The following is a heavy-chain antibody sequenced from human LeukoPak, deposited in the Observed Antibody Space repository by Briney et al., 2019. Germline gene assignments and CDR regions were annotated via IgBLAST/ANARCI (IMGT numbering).Heavy chain of an antibody. CDR3: ARGPPAAY. CDR1: GYSFPTYW. Sequence: GESLKISCKGSGYSFPTYWIGWVRQMPGKGLEWMGTTYPGDSDTRYSPSFEGQVTISADKSGSTAYLQWSSLKASDTAMYYCARGPPAAYWGQGTLVTVSS. CDR2: TYPGDSDT. V-gene: IGHV5-51*01. D-gene: IGHD1-14*01. J-gene: IGHJ4*02.